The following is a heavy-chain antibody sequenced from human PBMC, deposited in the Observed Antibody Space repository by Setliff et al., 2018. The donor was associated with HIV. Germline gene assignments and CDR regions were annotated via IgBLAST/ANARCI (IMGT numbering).Heavy chain of an antibody. V-gene: IGHV5-51*01. CDR2: IYPDESDS. CDR3: TRLWHENWGGVDY. Sequence: PGESLKISCKGSGYSFPTYWIAWVRQMPGKGLEWMGVIYPDESDSRYSPSFRGQVTISADKSINTAFLQWTSLRASDTAMYYCTRLWHENWGGVDYWGQGTLVTVS. J-gene: IGHJ4*02. CDR1: GYSFPTYW. D-gene: IGHD3-16*01.